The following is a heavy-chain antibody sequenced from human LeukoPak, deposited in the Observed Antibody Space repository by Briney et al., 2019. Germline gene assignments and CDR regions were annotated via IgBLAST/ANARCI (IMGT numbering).Heavy chain of an antibody. CDR3: ARHRDSRYCSGGSCYNWFDP. V-gene: IGHV4-39*01. CDR2: IYYSGST. CDR1: GGSISSSSYY. Sequence: SETLSLTCTVSGGSISSSSYYWGWLRQPPGKGLEWIGSIYYSGSTYYNPSLKSRVTISVDTSRNQFSLKLSSVTAADTAVYYCARHRDSRYCSGGSCYNWFDPWGQGTLVTVSS. D-gene: IGHD2-15*01. J-gene: IGHJ5*02.